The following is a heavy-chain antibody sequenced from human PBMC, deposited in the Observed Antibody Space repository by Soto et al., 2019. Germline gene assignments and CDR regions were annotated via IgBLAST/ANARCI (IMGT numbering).Heavy chain of an antibody. CDR3: ARLPLGRAIITSSFAS. CDR1: GGSINNSSFY. Sequence: QLQLQESGPGLVKPSETLSLTCTVSGGSINNSSFYWGWVRQPPGKRLEWIGSIYYSGSAYYNPYIKRRLTISGDTSQNQSSLRLSSATAEERAVYFCARLPLGRAIITSSFASGGQGPRVTVS. J-gene: IGHJ4*02. V-gene: IGHV4-39*01. D-gene: IGHD3-10*01. CDR2: IYYSGSA.